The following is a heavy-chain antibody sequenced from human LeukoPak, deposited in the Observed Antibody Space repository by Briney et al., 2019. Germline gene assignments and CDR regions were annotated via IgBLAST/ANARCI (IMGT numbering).Heavy chain of an antibody. CDR3: ARYSSTWPYWYFDL. J-gene: IGHJ2*01. Sequence: SETLSLTCAVSGGSIISGGYSWSWIRQPPGKGLEWIGYISHSESTYYNPSLKSRVTISVDRSKNQFSRKLTSVTAADTAVYYCARYSSTWPYWYFDLWGRGTLVTVSS. CDR2: ISHSEST. D-gene: IGHD6-13*01. V-gene: IGHV4-30-2*01. CDR1: GGSIISGGYS.